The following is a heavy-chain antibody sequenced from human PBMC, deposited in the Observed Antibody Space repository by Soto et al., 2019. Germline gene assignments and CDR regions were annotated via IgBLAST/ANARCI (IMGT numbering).Heavy chain of an antibody. V-gene: IGHV1-18*01. CDR1: GYTFIRYG. D-gene: IGHD3-16*01. Sequence: QVQLVQSAAEVKKPGASVRVSCKASGYTFIRYGIAGVRQAPGQGLEWMGWISPYNDYTIYAQKLQGRVTMTADTSTRTVYMELRGLKSDDTAVYSCTRGGYYDNTWGKLSHYGLDVWGQGTSVTVSS. CDR2: ISPYNDYT. J-gene: IGHJ6*02. CDR3: TRGGYYDNTWGKLSHYGLDV.